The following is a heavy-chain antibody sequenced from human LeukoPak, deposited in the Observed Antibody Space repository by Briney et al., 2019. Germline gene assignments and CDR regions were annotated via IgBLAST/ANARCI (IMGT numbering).Heavy chain of an antibody. V-gene: IGHV3-48*03. CDR2: ISRSASTI. J-gene: IGHJ4*02. D-gene: IGHD1-26*01. CDR1: GFTFSSYE. Sequence: GGSLRLSCAASGFTFSSYEMNWVRQAPGKGLEWVSYISRSASTIYYADSVKGRFTISRDNSKNTLYLQMNSLRAEDTAVYYCAKEALVRVFDYWGQGTLVTVSS. CDR3: AKEALVRVFDY.